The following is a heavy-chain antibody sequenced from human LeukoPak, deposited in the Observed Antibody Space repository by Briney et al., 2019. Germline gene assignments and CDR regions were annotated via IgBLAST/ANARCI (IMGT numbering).Heavy chain of an antibody. J-gene: IGHJ6*02. Sequence: ASVKVSCKASGYTFTSYGISWVRQAPGQGLEWMRWISAYNGNTNYAQKLQGRVTMTTHTSTSTAYMELRSLRSDDTAVYYCAREFWEYGMDVWGQGTTVTVSS. CDR3: AREFWEYGMDV. D-gene: IGHD3-3*01. CDR1: GYTFTSYG. CDR2: ISAYNGNT. V-gene: IGHV1-18*01.